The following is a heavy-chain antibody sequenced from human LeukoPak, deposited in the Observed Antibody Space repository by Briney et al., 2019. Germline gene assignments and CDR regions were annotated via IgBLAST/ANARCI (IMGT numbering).Heavy chain of an antibody. CDR2: INPNSGGT. D-gene: IGHD2-2*02. J-gene: IGHJ4*02. Sequence: GASVKVSCKASGYTFTSYYMHWVRQAPGQGLEWMGWINPNSGGTNYAQKFQGRVTMTRDTSISTAYMELSRLRSDDTAVYYCARDQGLEYQLLYDYWGQGTLVTVSS. CDR3: ARDQGLEYQLLYDY. CDR1: GYTFTSYY. V-gene: IGHV1-2*02.